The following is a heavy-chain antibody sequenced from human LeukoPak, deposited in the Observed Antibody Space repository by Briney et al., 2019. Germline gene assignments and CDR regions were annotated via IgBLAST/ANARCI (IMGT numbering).Heavy chain of an antibody. Sequence: SETLSLTCAVYGGSFSGYYWSWIRQPPGKGLEWIGEINHSGSTNYNPSLKSRVTISGDTSKNQFSLKLSSVAAGDTAVYYCEKAKGIPILRGHHWLDPWRQGPLVTVSS. V-gene: IGHV4-34*01. D-gene: IGHD3-9*01. CDR2: INHSGST. CDR3: EKAKGIPILRGHHWLDP. CDR1: GGSFSGYY. J-gene: IGHJ5*02.